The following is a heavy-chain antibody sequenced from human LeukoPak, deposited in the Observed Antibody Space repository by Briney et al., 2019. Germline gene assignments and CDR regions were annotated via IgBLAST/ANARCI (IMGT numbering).Heavy chain of an antibody. D-gene: IGHD1-7*01. CDR2: TSDRGDYT. CDR1: GFTFTSYS. J-gene: IGHJ4*02. V-gene: IGHV3-23*01. CDR3: ARKAQYNGHYPLDY. Sequence: GGSLRLSCAASGFTFTSYSMSWVRQAPGKGLEWVPGTSDRGDYTYYADSVKGRFTISRDSSKNTLFLQMNSLRAEDTALYFCARKAQYNGHYPLDYWGQGTLVTVSS.